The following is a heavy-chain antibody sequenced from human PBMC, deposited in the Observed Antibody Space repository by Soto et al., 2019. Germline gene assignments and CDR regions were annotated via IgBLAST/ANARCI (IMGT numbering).Heavy chain of an antibody. CDR3: ARDRSGILGSYYYGMDV. V-gene: IGHV3-30-3*01. D-gene: IGHD3-3*01. J-gene: IGHJ6*02. CDR2: ISYDGSNK. CDR1: GFTFSSYA. Sequence: GGSLRLSCAASGFTFSSYAMHWVRQAPGKGLEWVAVISYDGSNKYYADSVKGRFTISRDNSKNTLYLQMNSLRAEDTAVYYCARDRSGILGSYYYGMDVWGQGTTVTVYS.